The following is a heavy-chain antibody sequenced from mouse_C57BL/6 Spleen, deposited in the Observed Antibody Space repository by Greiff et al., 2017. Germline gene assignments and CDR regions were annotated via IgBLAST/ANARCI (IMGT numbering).Heavy chain of an antibody. V-gene: IGHV1-78*01. Sequence: QVQLQQSDAELVKPGASVKISCKVSGYTFTDHTIHWMKQRPEQGLEWIGYIYPRDGSTKYNEKFKSKATLTVVKSSSTAYMQLSSLTSEDSAVYYCARSEWGYGSSLYYAMDYWGQGTSVTVSS. D-gene: IGHD1-1*01. CDR3: ARSEWGYGSSLYYAMDY. CDR2: IYPRDGST. J-gene: IGHJ4*01. CDR1: GYTFTDHT.